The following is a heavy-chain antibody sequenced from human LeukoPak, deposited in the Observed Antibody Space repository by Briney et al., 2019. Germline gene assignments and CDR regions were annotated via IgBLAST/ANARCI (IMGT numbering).Heavy chain of an antibody. J-gene: IGHJ4*02. CDR2: IYYSGST. Sequence: PSETLSLTCTVSGGSISSYYWSWIRQPPGKGLEWIGSIYYSGSTNYNPSLKSRVTISVDTSKNQFSLRLSSVTAADTAVYYCARWLQLPYYFDYWGQGTLVTVSS. CDR1: GGSISSYY. V-gene: IGHV4-59*12. CDR3: ARWLQLPYYFDY. D-gene: IGHD5-24*01.